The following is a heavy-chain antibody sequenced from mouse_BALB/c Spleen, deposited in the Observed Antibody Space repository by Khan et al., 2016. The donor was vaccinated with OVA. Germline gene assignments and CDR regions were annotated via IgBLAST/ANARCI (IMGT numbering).Heavy chain of an antibody. CDR1: GFSLTGYG. Sequence: QVQLQQSGPGLVAPSQSLSITCTVSGFSLTGYGVNWVRQPPGKGLEWLGMIWGDGSTDYNSGIKSRLSITKDNSKSQVLLKMNSLQTDDTARYYCARAYYANYREAMDYWGQGNSVTVSS. V-gene: IGHV2-6-7*01. D-gene: IGHD2-10*01. J-gene: IGHJ4*01. CDR3: ARAYYANYREAMDY. CDR2: IWGDGST.